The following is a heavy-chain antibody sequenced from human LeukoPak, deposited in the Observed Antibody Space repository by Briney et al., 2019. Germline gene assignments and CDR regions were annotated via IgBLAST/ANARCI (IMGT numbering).Heavy chain of an antibody. CDR1: GFTFSSYA. D-gene: IGHD3-9*01. CDR3: ARDNILTGLT. J-gene: IGHJ4*02. V-gene: IGHV3-7*01. Sequence: GRSLRLSCAASGFTFSSYAMHWVRQAPGKGLEWVANINHDGREKYYVDSVKGRFTISRDNAKNSLYLQMDSLRVEDTAVYYCARDNILTGLTGGQGTLVIVSS. CDR2: INHDGREK.